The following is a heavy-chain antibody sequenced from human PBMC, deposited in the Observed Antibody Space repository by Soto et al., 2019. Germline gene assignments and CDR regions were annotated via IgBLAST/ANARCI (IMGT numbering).Heavy chain of an antibody. Sequence: PGVSLRLSCAASGFTFSSYWMHWVRQAPGKGLVWVSRINSDGSSTSYADSVKGRFTISRDNAKNTLYLQMNSLRAEDTAVYYCARDLYYDFWSGYYTSGYGMDVWGQGTTVTVSS. J-gene: IGHJ6*02. D-gene: IGHD3-3*01. V-gene: IGHV3-74*01. CDR3: ARDLYYDFWSGYYTSGYGMDV. CDR2: INSDGSST. CDR1: GFTFSSYW.